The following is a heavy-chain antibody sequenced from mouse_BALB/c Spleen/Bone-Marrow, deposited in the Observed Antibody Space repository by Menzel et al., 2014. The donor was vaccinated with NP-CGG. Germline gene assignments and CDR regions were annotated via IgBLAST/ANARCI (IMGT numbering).Heavy chain of an antibody. CDR2: INPYNDYT. J-gene: IGHJ2*01. CDR1: GYTFTNHH. Sequence: EVKLEESGAELVRPGASVKISCKAFGYTFTNHHINWVKQRPGQGLDWIGYINPYNDYTSYNQKFKGKATLTVDKSSSTAYMELSSLTSEDSAVYCCARSASYYFDYWVQGATLTISS. CDR3: ARSASYYFDY. V-gene: IGHV1S45*01.